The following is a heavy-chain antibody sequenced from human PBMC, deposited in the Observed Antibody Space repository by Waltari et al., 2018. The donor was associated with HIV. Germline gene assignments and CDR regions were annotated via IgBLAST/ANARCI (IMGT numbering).Heavy chain of an antibody. CDR1: GGAISSSNC. CDR3: ARARRLLTTWAGVFDI. CDR2: IYHSGTT. J-gene: IGHJ3*02. D-gene: IGHD4-17*01. V-gene: IGHV4-4*02. Sequence: QVQLQESGPGLVKPSGTLSLTCVVSGGAISSSNCWSWVRQPPGKGLEWIGEIYHSGTTNYNPSLKSRVAISMDQSENQFSLILNSVTAADTAMYFCARARRLLTTWAGVFDIWGRGTMVIVSS.